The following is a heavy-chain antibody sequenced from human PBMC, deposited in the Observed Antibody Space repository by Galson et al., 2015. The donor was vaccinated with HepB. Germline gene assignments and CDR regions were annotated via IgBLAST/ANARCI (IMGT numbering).Heavy chain of an antibody. CDR2: ISAYNGNT. V-gene: IGHV1-18*01. Sequence: SEGLTWVRQAPGQGLEWVGWISAYNGNTNYAQKLQGRVTVTTDTSTSTAYMELRSLRSDDTAVYYCARARYSSSPPDYWGQGTLVTVFS. CDR3: ARARYSSSPPDY. D-gene: IGHD6-6*01. CDR1: SEG. J-gene: IGHJ4*02.